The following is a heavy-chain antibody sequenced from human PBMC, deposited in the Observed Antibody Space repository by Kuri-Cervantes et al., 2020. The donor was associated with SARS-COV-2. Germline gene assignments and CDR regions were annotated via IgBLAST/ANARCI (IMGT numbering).Heavy chain of an antibody. V-gene: IGHV3-74*01. CDR3: ARGGYRPIDAFDI. CDR2: INSDGSST. D-gene: IGHD1-1*01. J-gene: IGHJ3*02. Sequence: GESLKISCAASGFTFSSYWMSWVRQAPGKGLVWVSRINSDGSSTSYADSVKGRFTISRDNAKNTLYLQMNSLRSEDTAVYYCARGGYRPIDAFDIWGQGTMVTVSS. CDR1: GFTFSSYW.